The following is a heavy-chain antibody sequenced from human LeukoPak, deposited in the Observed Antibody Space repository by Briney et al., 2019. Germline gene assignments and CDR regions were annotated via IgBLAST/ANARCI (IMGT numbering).Heavy chain of an antibody. D-gene: IGHD4-17*01. V-gene: IGHV3-7*01. CDR3: AKDGAVTPPYYYYYYMDV. J-gene: IGHJ6*03. CDR1: GFTFSSYW. CDR2: IKQDGSEK. Sequence: GGSLRLSCAASGFTFSSYWMSWVRQAPGKGLEWVANIKQDGSEKYYADSVKGRFTISRDNSKNTLYLQMNSLRAEDTAVYYCAKDGAVTPPYYYYYYMDVWGKGTTVTVSS.